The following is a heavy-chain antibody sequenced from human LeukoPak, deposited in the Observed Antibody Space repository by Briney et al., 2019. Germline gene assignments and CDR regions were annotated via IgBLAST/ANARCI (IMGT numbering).Heavy chain of an antibody. CDR2: IYTSGST. J-gene: IGHJ3*02. D-gene: IGHD1-26*01. Sequence: PSETLSLTCTVSGGSISSYYWSWIRQPAGKGLEWIGRIYTSGSTNYSPSLKSRVTMSVDTSKNQFSLKLSSVTAADTAVYYCARPTSPGAADAFDIWGQGTMVTVSS. CDR1: GGSISSYY. CDR3: ARPTSPGAADAFDI. V-gene: IGHV4-4*07.